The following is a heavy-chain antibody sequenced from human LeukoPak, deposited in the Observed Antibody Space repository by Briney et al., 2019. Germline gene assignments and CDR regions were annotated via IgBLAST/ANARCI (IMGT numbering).Heavy chain of an antibody. V-gene: IGHV4-61*02. J-gene: IGHJ4*02. CDR2: IYTSGST. Sequence: SQTLSLTCNVSGGSISSGSYYWSWLRQPAGKGLEWIGRIYTSGSTNYNPSLKSRVTILLDTSKNQFPLKLSSVTAADTAVYYCARAAAVAFDFWGQGTLVTVSS. CDR3: ARAAAVAFDF. CDR1: GGSISSGSYY. D-gene: IGHD6-19*01.